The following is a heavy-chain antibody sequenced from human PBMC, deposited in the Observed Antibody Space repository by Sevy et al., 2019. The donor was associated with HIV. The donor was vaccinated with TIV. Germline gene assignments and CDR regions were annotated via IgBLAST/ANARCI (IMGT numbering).Heavy chain of an antibody. CDR2: IYHSGST. J-gene: IGHJ6*03. V-gene: IGHV4-38-2*02. CDR3: ARDQQYYYYYMDV. Sequence: SETLSLTCAVSGYSISSGYYWGWIRQPPGKGLEWIGSIYHSGSTYYNPSLKSRVTISVDTSKNQFSPKLSSVTAADTAVYYCARDQQYYYYYMDVWGKGTTVTVSS. D-gene: IGHD6-13*01. CDR1: GYSISSGYY.